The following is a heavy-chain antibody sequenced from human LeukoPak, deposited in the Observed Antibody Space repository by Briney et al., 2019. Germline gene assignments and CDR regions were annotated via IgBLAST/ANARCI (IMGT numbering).Heavy chain of an antibody. D-gene: IGHD1-1*01. Sequence: SETLSLTCAVSGYSISSGYYWGWIRQPPGKGLEWIGSIYHSGSTYYNPSLKSRVTISVDTSKNQFSLKLSFVTAADTAVYYCARCELGNEFDYWGQGALVTVSS. CDR3: ARCELGNEFDY. CDR2: IYHSGST. CDR1: GYSISSGYY. V-gene: IGHV4-38-2*01. J-gene: IGHJ4*02.